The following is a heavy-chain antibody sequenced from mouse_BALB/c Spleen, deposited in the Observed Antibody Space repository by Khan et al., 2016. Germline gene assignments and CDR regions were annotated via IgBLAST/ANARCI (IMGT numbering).Heavy chain of an antibody. CDR2: IRRKANNHAT. CDR3: RSVYLDY. V-gene: IGHV6-6*01. Sequence: EVKLEESGGGLVQPGGSMKLSCAASGFTFSDAWMDWVRQSPENGLEWVADIRRKANNHATYYAESVKGRFTISRDDSKGSVYLQMNTLRAEDTGIYYSRSVYLDYWGQGTTLTVSS. CDR1: GFTFSDAW. J-gene: IGHJ2*01.